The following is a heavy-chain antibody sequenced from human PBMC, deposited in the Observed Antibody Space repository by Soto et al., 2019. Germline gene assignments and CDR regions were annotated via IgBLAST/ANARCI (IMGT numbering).Heavy chain of an antibody. D-gene: IGHD3-3*01. V-gene: IGHV1-8*01. J-gene: IGHJ6*02. CDR2: MNPNSGNT. CDR3: ARKGTSGYDFWSGYLYGMDV. CDR1: GYTFTSYD. Sequence: VASVKVSCKASGYTFTSYDINWVRQATGQGLEWMGWMNPNSGNTGYAQKFQGRVTMTRNTSISTAYMELSSLRSEDTAVYYCARKGTSGYDFWSGYLYGMDVWGQGTTVTVSS.